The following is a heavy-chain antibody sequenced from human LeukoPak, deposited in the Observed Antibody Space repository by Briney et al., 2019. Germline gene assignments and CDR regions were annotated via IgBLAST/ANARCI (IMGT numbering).Heavy chain of an antibody. CDR2: ISAHGLDT. J-gene: IGHJ5*02. CDR3: AKDVWWSVS. D-gene: IGHD2-8*02. Sequence: GGSLRLSCVASGFTFNNHAMTWVRQATGKGLEWVSAISAHGLDTFYAPSVKGRFTISRDNSQNTLYLQIDSLRAEDTAIYYCAKDVWWSVSWGQGTLVTVSS. V-gene: IGHV3-23*01. CDR1: GFTFNNHA.